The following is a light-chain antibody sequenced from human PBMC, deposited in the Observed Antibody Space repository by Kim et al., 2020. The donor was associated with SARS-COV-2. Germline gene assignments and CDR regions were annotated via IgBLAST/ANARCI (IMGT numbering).Light chain of an antibody. V-gene: IGKV3D-7*01. CDR2: GAS. CDR1: QSVSSSY. Sequence: PGERVTLSCRASQSVSSSYLTWYQQKPGQAPRLLIYGASTRATGIPARFSGSGSGTDFTLTISSLQPEDFAVYYCQQDYNLPPTFGQGTTV. CDR3: QQDYNLPPT. J-gene: IGKJ1*01.